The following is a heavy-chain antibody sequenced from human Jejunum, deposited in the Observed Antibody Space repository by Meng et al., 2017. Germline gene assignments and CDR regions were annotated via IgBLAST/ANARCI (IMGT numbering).Heavy chain of an antibody. D-gene: IGHD1-26*01. CDR3: ARSPYSGSALPFFDY. V-gene: IGHV4-30-4*01. CDR1: GDSFNSPDYY. CDR2: IYYSGST. J-gene: IGHJ4*02. Sequence: HLPWLGPDMVQPSQTLSPPFTVSGDSFNSPDYYWSWIRQPPEKGLEWIGYIYYSGSTYYNPSLKSRVSISGDTSNKQFSLKLTSVTAADTAVYYCARSPYSGSALPFFDYWGQGSLVTVSS.